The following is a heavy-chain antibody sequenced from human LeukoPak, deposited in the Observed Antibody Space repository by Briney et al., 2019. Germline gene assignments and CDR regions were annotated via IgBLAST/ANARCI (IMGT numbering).Heavy chain of an antibody. Sequence: SGGSLRLSCAAAGFTFSDYYMSWIRQAPGKGLEWVSYISSSGSTIYYADSVKGRFTISRDNAKNSLYLQMNSLRAEDTAVYYGARGGAATVKYYGDSYWGQGTLVTVSS. J-gene: IGHJ4*02. CDR2: ISSSGSTI. V-gene: IGHV3-11*04. D-gene: IGHD4-17*01. CDR3: ARGGAATVKYYGDSY. CDR1: GFTFSDYY.